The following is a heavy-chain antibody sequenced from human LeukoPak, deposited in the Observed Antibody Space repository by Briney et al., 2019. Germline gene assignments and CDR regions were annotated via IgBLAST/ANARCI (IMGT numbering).Heavy chain of an antibody. Sequence: ASVKVSCKASGYTFTSYDINWVRQATGQGLEWMGWMNPNSGNTGYAQKFQGRVTMTRNTSISTAYMELSSLRSEDTAVYYCARDAYYDFWSGYYGSRGYYYYYHMDVWGKGTTVTVSS. CDR3: ARDAYYDFWSGYYGSRGYYYYYHMDV. D-gene: IGHD3-3*01. J-gene: IGHJ6*03. V-gene: IGHV1-8*01. CDR2: MNPNSGNT. CDR1: GYTFTSYD.